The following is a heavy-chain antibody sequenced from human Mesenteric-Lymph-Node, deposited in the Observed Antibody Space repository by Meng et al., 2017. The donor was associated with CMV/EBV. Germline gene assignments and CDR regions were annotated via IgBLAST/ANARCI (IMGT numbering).Heavy chain of an antibody. V-gene: IGHV3-48*03. CDR1: GFTFSSYA. D-gene: IGHD3-3*01. CDR3: ARRGVIYDFWTGGFAFDI. CDR2: ISSSGSTI. J-gene: IGHJ3*02. Sequence: GESLKISCAASGFTFSSYAMSWVRQAPGKGLEWVSAISSSGSTIYYADSVKGRFTISRDNAKNSLYLQMNSLRAEDTAVYYCARRGVIYDFWTGGFAFDIWGQGTMVTVSS.